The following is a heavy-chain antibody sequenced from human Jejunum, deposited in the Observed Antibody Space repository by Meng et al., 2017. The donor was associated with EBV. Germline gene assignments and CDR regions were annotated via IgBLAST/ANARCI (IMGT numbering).Heavy chain of an antibody. CDR2: IYHSGST. CDR1: GDSIRSSNW. V-gene: IGHV4-4*02. CDR3: ARYGSGYFPALWY. J-gene: IGHJ4*02. D-gene: IGHD3-3*01. Sequence: QGQLQGSGPGLVKPSGTLSLTCAVFGDSIRSSNWWSWVRQPPGKGLEWIGEIYHSGSTNYNPSLKSRVTISVDKSKNQFSLKLSSVTAADTAVYYCARYGSGYFPALWYWGQGTLVTVSS.